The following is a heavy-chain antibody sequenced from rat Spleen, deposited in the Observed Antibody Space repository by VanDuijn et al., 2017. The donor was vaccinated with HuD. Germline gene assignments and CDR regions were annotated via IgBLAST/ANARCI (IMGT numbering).Heavy chain of an antibody. CDR3: ARRHYGYTDYFDY. Sequence: EVKLVESGGGLVQPGRSVKLSCAASGFNFKDYWMGWVRQAPTKGLEWVASISPSGGITYYRDSVKGRFTISRDNAKSTLSLQMDSLRSEDTATYYCARRHYGYTDYFDYWGQGVMVTVSS. V-gene: IGHV5-25*01. J-gene: IGHJ2*01. CDR1: GFNFKDYW. CDR2: ISPSGGIT. D-gene: IGHD1-11*01.